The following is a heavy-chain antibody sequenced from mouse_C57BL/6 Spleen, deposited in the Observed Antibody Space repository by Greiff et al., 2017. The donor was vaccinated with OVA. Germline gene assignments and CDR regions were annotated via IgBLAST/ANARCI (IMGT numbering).Heavy chain of an antibody. D-gene: IGHD2-1*01. CDR3: ARRRLYGILDY. CDR2: IDPSDSYT. CDR1: GYTFTSYW. V-gene: IGHV1-59*01. J-gene: IGHJ2*01. Sequence: VQLQQPGAELVRPGTSVKLSCKASGYTFTSYWMHWVKQRPGQGLEWIGVIDPSDSYTNYNQKFKGKATLTVDTSSSTAYMQLSSLTSEDSAVYYCARRRLYGILDYWGQGTTLTVSS.